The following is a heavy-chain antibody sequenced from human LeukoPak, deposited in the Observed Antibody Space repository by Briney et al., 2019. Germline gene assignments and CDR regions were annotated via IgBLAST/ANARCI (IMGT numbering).Heavy chain of an antibody. D-gene: IGHD2-2*02. Sequence: PSETLSLTCAVYGGSFSGYYWSWIRQPPGKGLEWIGEINHSGSTNYNPSLKSRVTISVDTSKNQFSLKLSSVTAADTVVYYCARSGREPIVVVPAAIRRYFDYWGQGTLVTVSS. CDR2: INHSGST. CDR3: ARSGREPIVVVPAAIRRYFDY. J-gene: IGHJ4*02. CDR1: GGSFSGYY. V-gene: IGHV4-34*01.